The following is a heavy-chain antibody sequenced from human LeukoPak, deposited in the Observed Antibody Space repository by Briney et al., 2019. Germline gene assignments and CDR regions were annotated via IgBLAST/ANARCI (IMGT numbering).Heavy chain of an antibody. CDR3: ARDGSGGYYADY. J-gene: IGHJ4*02. V-gene: IGHV3-48*03. D-gene: IGHD3-22*01. CDR2: ISSSGGTI. Sequence: GGSLRLSCAASGFSFNNYEMNWVRQAPGKGLEWVSYISSSGGTIYYADSVKGRFTISRDNAKNSLYLQMSSLRAEDTAVYYCARDGSGGYYADYWGQGTLVTVSS. CDR1: GFSFNNYE.